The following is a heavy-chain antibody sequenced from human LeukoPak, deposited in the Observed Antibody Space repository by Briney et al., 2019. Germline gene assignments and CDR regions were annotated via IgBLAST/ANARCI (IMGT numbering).Heavy chain of an antibody. Sequence: GESLKISCKGSGYSFTSYWIGWVRQMPGKGLEWMGIIYPGDSDTRYSPSFQGQVTISADKSISTAYLQWSSLKASDTAMYYCATARNLGNWGELYYGMDVWGQGTTVTVSS. CDR1: GYSFTSYW. V-gene: IGHV5-51*01. J-gene: IGHJ6*02. CDR3: ATARNLGNWGELYYGMDV. CDR2: IYPGDSDT. D-gene: IGHD7-27*01.